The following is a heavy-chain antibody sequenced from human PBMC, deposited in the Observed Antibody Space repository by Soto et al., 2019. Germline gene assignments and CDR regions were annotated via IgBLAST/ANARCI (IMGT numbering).Heavy chain of an antibody. CDR1: GYTFTGYY. CDR2: INPNSGGT. CDR3: ARVSSSIVVVPDYGMDV. V-gene: IGHV1-2*04. Sequence: ASVKVSCKASGYTFTGYYMHWVRQAPGQGLEWMGWINPNSGGTNYAQKFQGWVTMTRDTSISTAYLEVRSLRSDDTAVYYCARVSSSIVVVPDYGMDVWGQGTTVTVSS. J-gene: IGHJ6*02. D-gene: IGHD2-2*01.